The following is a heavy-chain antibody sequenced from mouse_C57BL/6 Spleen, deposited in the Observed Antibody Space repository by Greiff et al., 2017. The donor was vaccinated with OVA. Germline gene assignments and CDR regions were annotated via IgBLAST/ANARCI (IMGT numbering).Heavy chain of an antibody. V-gene: IGHV1-15*01. J-gene: IGHJ1*03. CDR2: IDPETGGT. CDR1: GYTFTDYE. CDR3: TRRGVVDWYFDV. Sequence: VQLQQSGAELVRPGASVTLSCKASGYTFTDYEMHWVKQTPVHGLEWIGAIDPETGGTAYNQKFKGKAILTADKSSSTAYMELRSLTSEDSAVYYCTRRGVVDWYFDVWGTGTTVTVSS. D-gene: IGHD1-1*01.